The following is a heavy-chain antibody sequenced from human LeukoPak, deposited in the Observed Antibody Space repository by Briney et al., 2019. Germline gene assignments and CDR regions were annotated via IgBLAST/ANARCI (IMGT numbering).Heavy chain of an antibody. Sequence: RASVNVSCKASGGTFSSYAISWVRQAPGQGLEWMGGIIPIFGTANYAQKFQGRVTITTDESTSTAYMELSSLRSEDTAVYYCARASGSYLSDWFDPWGQGTLVTVSS. D-gene: IGHD1-26*01. CDR1: GGTFSSYA. CDR3: ARASGSYLSDWFDP. V-gene: IGHV1-69*05. CDR2: IIPIFGTA. J-gene: IGHJ5*02.